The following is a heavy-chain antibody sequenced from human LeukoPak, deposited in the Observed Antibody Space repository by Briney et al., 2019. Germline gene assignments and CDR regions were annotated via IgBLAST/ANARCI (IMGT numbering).Heavy chain of an antibody. CDR3: ARGTISMDV. CDR2: IYYGGNT. J-gene: IGHJ6*03. D-gene: IGHD3-9*01. V-gene: IGHV4-59*01. Sequence: SETLSLACTVSGGSIGSYYWSWIRQPPGKGLEWIGYIYYGGNTDHNPSLKSRVSISVDTSKNQVSLRLTSVTAADTAVYYCARGTISMDVWGRGTTVTISS. CDR1: GGSIGSYY.